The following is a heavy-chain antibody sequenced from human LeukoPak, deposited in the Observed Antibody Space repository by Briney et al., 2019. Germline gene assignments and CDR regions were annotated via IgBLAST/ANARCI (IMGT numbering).Heavy chain of an antibody. D-gene: IGHD3-22*01. CDR1: GFTFSSYW. Sequence: GGSLRLSCAASGFTFSSYWMHGVRQAPGKGLLWVSRIKSDGSINYADSVKGRFTISRDNAKNTVSLQMNSLRAEDTGVYYCARAPSEIGGYYPEYFRHWGQGTLVTVSS. CDR2: IKSDGSI. CDR3: ARAPSEIGGYYPEYFRH. V-gene: IGHV3-74*01. J-gene: IGHJ1*01.